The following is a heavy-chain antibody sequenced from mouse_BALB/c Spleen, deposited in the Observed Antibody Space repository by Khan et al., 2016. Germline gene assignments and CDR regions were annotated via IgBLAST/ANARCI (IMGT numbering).Heavy chain of an antibody. CDR3: ASSDGYDVGYAY. J-gene: IGHJ3*01. V-gene: IGHV1-54*01. CDR1: GYAFTNYL. Sequence: QVQLQQSGAELVRPGTSVKVSCKASGYAFTNYLIEWVKQRPGQGLEWIGVINPGSGGTNYNEKFKGKATLTADKSSSTAYRQLSSLTSDDSAVFFCASSDGYDVGYAYWGQGTLVTVSA. CDR2: INPGSGGT. D-gene: IGHD2-2*01.